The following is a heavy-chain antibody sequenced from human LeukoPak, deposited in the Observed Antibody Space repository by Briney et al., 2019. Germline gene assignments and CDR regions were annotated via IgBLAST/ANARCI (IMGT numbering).Heavy chain of an antibody. J-gene: IGHJ5*02. D-gene: IGHD1-26*01. Sequence: ASVKVSCKASGYTFTSYGISWVRQAPGQGLEWMGWISAYNGNTNYAQKLQGRVTMTTDTSTSTAYMELSSLRSEDTAVYYCARGTLGNDIVGATTWFDPWGQGTLVTVSS. CDR2: ISAYNGNT. CDR3: ARGTLGNDIVGATTWFDP. CDR1: GYTFTSYG. V-gene: IGHV1-18*01.